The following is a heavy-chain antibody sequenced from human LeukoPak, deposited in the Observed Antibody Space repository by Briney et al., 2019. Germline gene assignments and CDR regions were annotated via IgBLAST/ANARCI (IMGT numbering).Heavy chain of an antibody. Sequence: GGSLRLSCAASGFTFGSYAMSWVRQAPGKGLEWVSAISGSGGSTYYADSVKGRFTISRDNAKNSLYLQMNSLRAEDTAVYYCARDQWLQSYDYMDVWGKGTTVTISS. J-gene: IGHJ6*03. V-gene: IGHV3-23*01. D-gene: IGHD5-24*01. CDR2: ISGSGGST. CDR3: ARDQWLQSYDYMDV. CDR1: GFTFGSYA.